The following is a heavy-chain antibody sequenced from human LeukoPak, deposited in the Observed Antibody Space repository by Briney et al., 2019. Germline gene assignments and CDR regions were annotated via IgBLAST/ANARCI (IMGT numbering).Heavy chain of an antibody. CDR3: ARGSGSGSYYNFDY. Sequence: PGGSLRLSCADSGFTFSRYWMHWVRQAPGKGLVWVSRINSDGSGTSYADSVKARFTISRDNAKNTLYLQMNSLRAEDTAVYYCARGSGSGSYYNFDYWGQGTLVTVSS. J-gene: IGHJ4*02. CDR1: GFTFSRYW. CDR2: INSDGSGT. V-gene: IGHV3-74*01. D-gene: IGHD3-22*01.